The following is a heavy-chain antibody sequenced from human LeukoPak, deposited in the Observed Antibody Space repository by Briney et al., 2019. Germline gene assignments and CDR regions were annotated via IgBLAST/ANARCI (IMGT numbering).Heavy chain of an antibody. CDR1: GFTFSSYS. CDR3: AKDGPRRDGYNYHGDDYYYYYMDV. Sequence: GGSLRLSCAASGFTFSSYSMNWVRQAPGKGLEWVSSISSSSSYIYYADSVKGRFTISRDNAKNTLYLQMNSLRAEDTAVYYCAKDGPRRDGYNYHGDDYYYYYMDVWGKGTTVTISS. CDR2: ISSSSSYI. V-gene: IGHV3-21*04. J-gene: IGHJ6*03. D-gene: IGHD5-24*01.